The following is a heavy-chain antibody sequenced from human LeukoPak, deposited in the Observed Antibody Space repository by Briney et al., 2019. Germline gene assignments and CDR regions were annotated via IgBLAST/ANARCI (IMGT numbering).Heavy chain of an antibody. CDR2: IKEDGSEK. D-gene: IGHD2-21*01. CDR3: AKDMTLRWDQGGPTV. J-gene: IGHJ4*02. V-gene: IGHV3-7*03. Sequence: GGSLRLSCVASGFTFSSYWMCWVRQAPGKGLEWVANIKEDGSEKHYVDSVKGRFTISRENAKNSMYLQMTSLRAEDTALYYCAKDMTLRWDQGGPTVGGQGTLVTVSS. CDR1: GFTFSSYW.